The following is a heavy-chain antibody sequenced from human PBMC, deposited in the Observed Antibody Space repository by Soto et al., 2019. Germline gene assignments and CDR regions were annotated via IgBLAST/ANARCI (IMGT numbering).Heavy chain of an antibody. CDR2: ISYDGSNK. CDR1: GFTFSSYA. V-gene: IGHV3-30-3*01. D-gene: IGHD3-22*01. J-gene: IGHJ4*02. Sequence: PGGSLRLSCAASGFTFSSYAMHWVRQAPGKGLEWVAVISYDGSNKCYADSVKGRFTISRDNSKNTLYLQMNSLRAEDTAVYYCARGTYYYDSSGYVGFDYWGQGTMVTVYS. CDR3: ARGTYYYDSSGYVGFDY.